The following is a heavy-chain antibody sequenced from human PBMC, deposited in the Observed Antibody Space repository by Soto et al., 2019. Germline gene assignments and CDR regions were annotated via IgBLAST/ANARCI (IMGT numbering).Heavy chain of an antibody. D-gene: IGHD6-13*01. CDR3: ARDLRAAGTPGMDV. Sequence: QVQLVQSGAEVKKPGSSVKVSCKASGGSFSSYAISWVRQAPGQGLEWMGGIIPIVGTGNYAQNFQGRVTIPADESTSTAYMELSSLRSEDTAMYYCARDLRAAGTPGMDVWGQGTTVTVSS. V-gene: IGHV1-69*01. J-gene: IGHJ6*02. CDR1: GGSFSSYA. CDR2: IIPIVGTG.